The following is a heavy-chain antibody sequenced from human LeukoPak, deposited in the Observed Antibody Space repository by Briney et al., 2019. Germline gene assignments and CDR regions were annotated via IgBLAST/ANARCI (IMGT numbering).Heavy chain of an antibody. CDR3: VRGLAASSNY. CDR2: IYAGGNT. J-gene: IGHJ4*02. V-gene: IGHV3-53*05. CDR1: TFTVSTNY. Sequence: GGSLRLSCAASTFTVSTNYMSWVRQAPGKGLEWVSVIYAGGNTNYADSVKGRFTISRDNSKNTAYLQMNSLRAEDTAVYYCVRGLAASSNYWGQGTLVSVSS. D-gene: IGHD1-26*01.